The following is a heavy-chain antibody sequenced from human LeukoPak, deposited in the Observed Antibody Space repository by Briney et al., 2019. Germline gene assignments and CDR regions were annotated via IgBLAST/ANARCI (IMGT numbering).Heavy chain of an antibody. D-gene: IGHD6-19*01. CDR2: IYSDGTT. CDR1: GITVRTNY. Sequence: GGSLRLSCAAPGITVRTNYMSWVRQAPGKGLEWFSVIYSDGTTYYANSVKSRFTISRDNSKNTLYLEMNSLRAEDTAVYYGASIRSGWLWYFDYWGQGTQVTVSS. V-gene: IGHV3-66*01. J-gene: IGHJ4*02. CDR3: ASIRSGWLWYFDY.